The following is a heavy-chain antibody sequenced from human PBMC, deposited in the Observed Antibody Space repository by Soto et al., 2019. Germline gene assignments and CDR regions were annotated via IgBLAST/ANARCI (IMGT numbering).Heavy chain of an antibody. V-gene: IGHV1-8*01. CDR2: MNPNSGNT. J-gene: IGHJ6*02. CDR3: ARAPAYSSGSQINYGMDV. D-gene: IGHD6-19*01. CDR1: GYTFTSYD. Sequence: ASVKVSCKASGYTFTSYDINWVRQATGQGLEWMGWMNPNSGNTGYAQKFQGRVTMTRNTSISTAYMELSSLRSEDTAVYYCARAPAYSSGSQINYGMDVRGQGTTVTVSS.